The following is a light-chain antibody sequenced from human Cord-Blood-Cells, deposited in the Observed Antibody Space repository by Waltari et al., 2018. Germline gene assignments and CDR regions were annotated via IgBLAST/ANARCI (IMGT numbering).Light chain of an antibody. V-gene: IGLV3-21*04. CDR1: NIGSKS. J-gene: IGLJ3*02. CDR2: YDS. Sequence: SYVLTQPPSVSVAPGKTARITCGGNNIGSKSVHWYQQKPGQAPALVIYYDSDRPSGIPERCSGSNSGNTATLTVSGVEAGDEADYYCQVWDSSSDHRVFGGGTKLTVL. CDR3: QVWDSSSDHRV.